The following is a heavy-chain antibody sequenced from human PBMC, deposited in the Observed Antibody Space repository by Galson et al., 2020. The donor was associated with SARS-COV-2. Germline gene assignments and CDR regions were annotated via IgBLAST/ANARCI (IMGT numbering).Heavy chain of an antibody. D-gene: IGHD3-16*01. CDR2: ISYDGSNK. V-gene: IGHV3-30-3*01. J-gene: IGHJ6*02. CDR3: ARGGGSYYYGMDV. CDR1: GFTFSSYA. Sequence: TGGSLRLSCAASGFTFSSYAMHWVRQAPGKGLEWVAVISYDGSNKYYADSVKGRFTISRDNSKNTLYLQMNSLRAEDTAVYYCARGGGSYYYGMDVWGQGTT.